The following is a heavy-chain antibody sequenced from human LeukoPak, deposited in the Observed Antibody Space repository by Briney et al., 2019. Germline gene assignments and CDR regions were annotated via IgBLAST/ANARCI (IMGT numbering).Heavy chain of an antibody. CDR1: GYTFTSYC. CDR2: VGAYNGNT. CDR3: ARQGRDYYDSSGYYLLWYFDL. V-gene: IGHV1-18*01. J-gene: IGHJ2*01. Sequence: GASVKVSCKASGYTFTSYCISWVRQAPGQGLEWMGWVGAYNGNTNYAQKLQGRVTMTTDTSTSTAYMELRSLRSDDTAVYYCARQGRDYYDSSGYYLLWYFDLWGRGTLVTVSS. D-gene: IGHD3-22*01.